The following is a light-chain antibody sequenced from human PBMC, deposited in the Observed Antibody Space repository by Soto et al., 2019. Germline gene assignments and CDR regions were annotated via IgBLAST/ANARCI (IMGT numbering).Light chain of an antibody. V-gene: IGKV3-15*01. CDR1: QSVSDN. J-gene: IGKJ5*01. CDR3: QQYNTWPIT. CDR2: RAS. Sequence: EVLMTQSPDTLYVSPGERFTLSCRASQSVSDNLAWYQQKHGQXPRXXVYRASTRTLGIPARFSGSESGTELTINIRSLQSEDGEVYYGQQYNTWPITFGQGTRLEIK.